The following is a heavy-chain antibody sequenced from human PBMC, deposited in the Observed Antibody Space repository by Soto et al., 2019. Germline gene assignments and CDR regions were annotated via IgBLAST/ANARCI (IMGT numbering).Heavy chain of an antibody. V-gene: IGHV3-48*01. CDR3: ARHFYDFWSGYLFDY. CDR2: ISSSSSTI. Sequence: GALRLSCAASGFTFSSYSMNWVRQAPGKGLEWVSYISSSSSTIYYADSVKGRFTISRDNAKNSLYLQMNSLRAEDTAVYYCARHFYDFWSGYLFDYWGQGTLVTVSS. CDR1: GFTFSSYS. D-gene: IGHD3-3*01. J-gene: IGHJ4*02.